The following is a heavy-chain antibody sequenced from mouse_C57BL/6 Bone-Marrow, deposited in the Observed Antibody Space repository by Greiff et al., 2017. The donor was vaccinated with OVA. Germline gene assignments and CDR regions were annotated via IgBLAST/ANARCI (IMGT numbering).Heavy chain of an antibody. V-gene: IGHV1-64*01. CDR3: ARFPIYYDYPYYYAMDY. J-gene: IGHJ4*01. CDR1: GYTFTSYW. D-gene: IGHD2-4*01. CDR2: IHPNSGST. Sequence: QVQLQQSGAELVKPGASVKLSCKASGYTFTSYWMHWVKQRPGQGLEWIGMIHPNSGSTTYNEKFKSKATLTVDKSSSTAYMQLSSLTSEDSAVYYCARFPIYYDYPYYYAMDYWGQGTSVTVSS.